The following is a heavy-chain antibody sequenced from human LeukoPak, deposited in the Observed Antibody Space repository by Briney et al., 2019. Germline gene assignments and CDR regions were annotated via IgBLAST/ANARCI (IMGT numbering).Heavy chain of an antibody. Sequence: GGSLRLSCAASGSTFTFYAMSWVRQAPGKGLEWVSVISGSGGSTYYADSVKGRFTISRDNSKNTLYLQMDSLRAEDTAVYYCAKWDGDLYYYYYMDVWGKGSTVTVSS. J-gene: IGHJ6*03. D-gene: IGHD4-17*01. CDR3: AKWDGDLYYYYYMDV. CDR1: GSTFTFYA. CDR2: ISGSGGST. V-gene: IGHV3-23*01.